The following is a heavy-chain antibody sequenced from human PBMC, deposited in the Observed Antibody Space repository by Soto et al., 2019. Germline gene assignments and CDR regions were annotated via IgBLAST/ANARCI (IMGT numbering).Heavy chain of an antibody. CDR1: GFSFSSHV. CDR3: AKGWCDS. V-gene: IGHV3-23*01. Sequence: EVQLLDSGGDVVQPGGSLRLSCAASGFSFSSHVMSWVRQAPGKGLEWVSSISGSGGGTYYADSEKGRFIISRDNSKNTMDLQMTSLRVEDTAVYYCAKGWCDSCGQGTLVTVSS. CDR2: ISGSGGGT. J-gene: IGHJ5*01.